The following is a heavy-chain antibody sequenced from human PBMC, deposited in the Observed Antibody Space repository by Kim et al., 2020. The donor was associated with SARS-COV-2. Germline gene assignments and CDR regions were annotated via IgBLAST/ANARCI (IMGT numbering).Heavy chain of an antibody. CDR3: ARVPVWDYYGSGSYAFDI. J-gene: IGHJ3*02. V-gene: IGHV4-34*01. CDR2: INHSGST. Sequence: SETLSLTCAVYGGSFSGYYWSWIRQPPGKGLEWIGEINHSGSTNYNPSLKSRVTISVDTSKNQFSLKLSSVTAADTAVYYCARVPVWDYYGSGSYAFDIWGQGTMVTVSS. D-gene: IGHD3-10*01. CDR1: GGSFSGYY.